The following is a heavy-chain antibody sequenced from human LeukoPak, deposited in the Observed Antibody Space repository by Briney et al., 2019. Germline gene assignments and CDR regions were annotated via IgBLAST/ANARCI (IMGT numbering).Heavy chain of an antibody. J-gene: IGHJ4*02. D-gene: IGHD4-17*01. CDR1: GFTFSSYV. Sequence: GGSLRLSCAASGFTFSSYVMQWVRQAPGKGLEWVAVISYDGSNKYYADSVKGRFTISRDNSKNTLFMQMNSLRAEDTAVYYCARDRRDYGDLTFDYWSQGTLVTVSS. CDR2: ISYDGSNK. V-gene: IGHV3-30-3*01. CDR3: ARDRRDYGDLTFDY.